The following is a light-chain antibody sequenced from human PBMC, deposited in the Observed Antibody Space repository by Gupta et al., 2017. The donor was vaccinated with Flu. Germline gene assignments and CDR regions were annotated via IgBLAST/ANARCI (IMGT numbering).Light chain of an antibody. CDR1: NIGSKN. V-gene: IGLV3-21*02. CDR2: DDS. CDR3: QVWDSSTDHCV. J-gene: IGLJ3*02. Sequence: SYVLTQPPSVSVAPGQTARITCGGNNIGSKNVHWYQQKPGQAPVLVVHDDSDRPSGIPERFSASNSGNTATLTISRCEAGDEADYYCQVWDSSTDHCVFGGGTKLTV.